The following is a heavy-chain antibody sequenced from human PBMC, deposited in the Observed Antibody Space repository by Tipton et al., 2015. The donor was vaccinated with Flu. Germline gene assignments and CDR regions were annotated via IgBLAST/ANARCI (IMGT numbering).Heavy chain of an antibody. D-gene: IGHD5-12*01. CDR3: ASSREYSGYGYYYYGMDV. CDR1: GFTVSSNY. J-gene: IGHJ6*02. V-gene: IGHV3-66*02. Sequence: SLRLSCAASGFTVSSNYMSWVRQAPGKGLEWVSVIYSGGSTYYADSVKGRLTISRDNSKNTLYLQMNSLRAEDTAVYYCASSREYSGYGYYYYGMDVWGQGTTVTVSS. CDR2: IYSGGST.